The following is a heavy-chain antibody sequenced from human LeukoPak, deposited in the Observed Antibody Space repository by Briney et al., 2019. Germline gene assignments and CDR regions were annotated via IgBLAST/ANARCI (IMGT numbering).Heavy chain of an antibody. Sequence: GGSLRLSCVASGFPFSSYWMTWIRQAPGKGLEWVANIKQDGSKKSYVDSVKGRFTISRDNAKNSLYLQMNSLRAEDTAIYYRTRVGYIDEGIDYWGQGTLVTVSS. CDR1: GFPFSSYW. D-gene: IGHD5-24*01. J-gene: IGHJ4*02. V-gene: IGHV3-7*04. CDR3: TRVGYIDEGIDY. CDR2: IKQDGSKK.